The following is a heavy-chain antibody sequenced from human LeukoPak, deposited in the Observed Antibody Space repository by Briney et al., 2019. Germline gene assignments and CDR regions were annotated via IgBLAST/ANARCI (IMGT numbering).Heavy chain of an antibody. J-gene: IGHJ4*02. CDR3: ARVARRQPPDY. CDR1: GYTFTSYD. V-gene: IGHV1-8*01. D-gene: IGHD1-1*01. CDR2: MNPNSGNT. Sequence: PRASVKVSCKASGYTFTSYDINWVRQATGRGLEWMGWMNPNSGNTGYAQKFQGRVTMTGNTSISTAYMELSSLRSEDTAVYYCARVARRQPPDYWGQGTLVTVSS.